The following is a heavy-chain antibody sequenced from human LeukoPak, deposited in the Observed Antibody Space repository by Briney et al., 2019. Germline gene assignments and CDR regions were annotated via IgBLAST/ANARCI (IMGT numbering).Heavy chain of an antibody. Sequence: GGSLRLSCAASGFTFSTYMHWVRQAPGKGLEWVADIASDGSHTFYVESVKGRFTISRDNSKNTLYLQMNSLRAEDTAVYYCARDRESSSWYGWFDPWGQGTLVTVSS. V-gene: IGHV3-30-3*01. D-gene: IGHD6-13*01. CDR1: GFTFSTY. J-gene: IGHJ5*02. CDR3: ARDRESSSWYGWFDP. CDR2: IASDGSHT.